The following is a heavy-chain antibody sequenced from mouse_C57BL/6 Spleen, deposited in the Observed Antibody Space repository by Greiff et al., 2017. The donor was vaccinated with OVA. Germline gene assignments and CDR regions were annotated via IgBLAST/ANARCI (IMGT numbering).Heavy chain of an antibody. Sequence: VKLVESGAELARPGASVKLSCKASGYTFTSYGISWVKQRTGQGLEWIGEIYPRSGNTYYNEKFKGKATLTADKSSSTAYMELRSLTSEDSAVYFCARNDYDRTDYAMDYWGQGTSVTVSS. CDR3: ARNDYDRTDYAMDY. J-gene: IGHJ4*01. V-gene: IGHV1-81*01. D-gene: IGHD2-4*01. CDR2: IYPRSGNT. CDR1: GYTFTSYG.